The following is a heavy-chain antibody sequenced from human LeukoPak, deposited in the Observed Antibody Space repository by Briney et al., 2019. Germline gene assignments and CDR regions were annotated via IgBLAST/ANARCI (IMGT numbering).Heavy chain of an antibody. Sequence: GGSLRLSCAASGFTVSSNYMSWVRQAPGKGLEWVSVIYSGGSTYYADSVKGRFTISRDNSKNTLYLQMNSLRAEDTAVYYCARDPGRYYDILTGYSSGYYYGMDVWGQGTTVTASS. V-gene: IGHV3-66*01. J-gene: IGHJ6*02. CDR3: ARDPGRYYDILTGYSSGYYYGMDV. CDR1: GFTVSSNY. D-gene: IGHD3-9*01. CDR2: IYSGGST.